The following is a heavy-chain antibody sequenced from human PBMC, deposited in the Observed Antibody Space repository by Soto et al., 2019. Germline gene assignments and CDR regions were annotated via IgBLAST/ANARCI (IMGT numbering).Heavy chain of an antibody. V-gene: IGHV3-11*06. CDR1: GFTFSDYY. D-gene: IGHD5-12*01. CDR2: ISSSSSYT. J-gene: IGHJ6*02. CDR3: ARGLKGYSGYDYRDADYYYGMDV. Sequence: GGSLRLSCAASGFTFSDYYMSWIRQAPGKGLEWVSYISSSSSYTNYADSVKGRFTISRDNAKNSLYLQMNSLRAEDTAVYYCARGLKGYSGYDYRDADYYYGMDVWGQGTTVTVSS.